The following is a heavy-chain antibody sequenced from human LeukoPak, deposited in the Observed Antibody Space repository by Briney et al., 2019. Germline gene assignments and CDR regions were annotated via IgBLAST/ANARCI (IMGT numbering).Heavy chain of an antibody. CDR1: GFTFSSYS. CDR2: ISSSSSYI. J-gene: IGHJ4*02. Sequence: GGSLRLSCAASGFTFSSYSMNWVRQAPGKGLEWVSSISSSSSYIYYADSVKGRFTISRDNAKNSLYLQMNSLRAGDTAVYYCARDATVTTPYFDYWGQGTLVTVSS. V-gene: IGHV3-21*01. D-gene: IGHD4-17*01. CDR3: ARDATVTTPYFDY.